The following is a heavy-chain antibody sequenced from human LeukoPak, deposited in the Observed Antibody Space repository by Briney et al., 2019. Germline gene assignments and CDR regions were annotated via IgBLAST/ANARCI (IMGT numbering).Heavy chain of an antibody. Sequence: SETLSLTCTVSGGSISSYYWSWIRQPPGKGLEWIGYIYYSGSTNYNPSLKSRVTISVDTSKNQFSLKLSSVTAADTAVYYCAREEAARGLNWGQGTLVTVSS. V-gene: IGHV4-59*12. J-gene: IGHJ4*02. CDR1: GGSISSYY. CDR2: IYYSGST. CDR3: AREEAARGLN. D-gene: IGHD6-6*01.